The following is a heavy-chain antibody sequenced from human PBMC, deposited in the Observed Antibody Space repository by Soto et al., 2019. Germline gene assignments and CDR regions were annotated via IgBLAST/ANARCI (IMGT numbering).Heavy chain of an antibody. Sequence: QLQLQESGSGLVKPSQTLSLTCAVSGGSISSGGYSWSWIRPPPGKGLAWCGYTYHSGSTYYNPSLKSLVTLSVDRAKNPFPLKLSSVTAVDTAVYYWARVPSPLGQGALVTVSA. J-gene: IGHJ5*02. CDR3: ARVPSP. CDR2: TYHSGST. V-gene: IGHV4-30-2*01. CDR1: GGSISSGGYS.